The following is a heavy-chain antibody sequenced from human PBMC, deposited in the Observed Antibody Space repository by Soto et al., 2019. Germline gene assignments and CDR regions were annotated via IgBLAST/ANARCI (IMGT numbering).Heavy chain of an antibody. Sequence: SVKVSCKASGGTFSTYTITWVRQAPGQGLEWMGRIIPIIGIINYAQKFQGRVTISADKFTGTAYMELTGLRSDDTAVYFCAGDPDSHYNDSHASSYPWGQGTLVTVSS. CDR3: AGDPDSHYNDSHASSYP. D-gene: IGHD4-4*01. V-gene: IGHV1-69*04. J-gene: IGHJ5*02. CDR2: IIPIIGII. CDR1: GGTFSTYT.